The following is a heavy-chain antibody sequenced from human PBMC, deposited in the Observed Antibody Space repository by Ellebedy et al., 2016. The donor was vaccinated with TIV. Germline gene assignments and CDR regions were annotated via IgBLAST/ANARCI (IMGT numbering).Heavy chain of an antibody. V-gene: IGHV3-7*01. D-gene: IGHD3-3*01. CDR1: GFTFSSYW. Sequence: GESLKISCAASGFTFSSYWMNWVRQAPGKGLEWVANIKEDGSEKYYVDSVKGRFTISRDNAKNSLYLQMNSLRAEDTAVYYCARDGMRFLEWSFKFGMDVWGQGTTVTVSS. CDR2: IKEDGSEK. J-gene: IGHJ6*02. CDR3: ARDGMRFLEWSFKFGMDV.